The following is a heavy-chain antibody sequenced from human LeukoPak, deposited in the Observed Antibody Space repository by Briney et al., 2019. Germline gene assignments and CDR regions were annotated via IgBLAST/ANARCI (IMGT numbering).Heavy chain of an antibody. Sequence: GGSRRPPCEASGLPFRGAVLNWFARPSGKGWDGFGRIRRKADNYATVYVASVKGRFTISRDDSKNMAYLQMNSLKTEDTAIYFCATAVFTRFDYWGQGNLVTVSS. V-gene: IGHV3-73*01. CDR1: GLPFRGAV. D-gene: IGHD5-18*01. CDR2: IRRKADNYAT. J-gene: IGHJ4*02. CDR3: ATAVFTRFDY.